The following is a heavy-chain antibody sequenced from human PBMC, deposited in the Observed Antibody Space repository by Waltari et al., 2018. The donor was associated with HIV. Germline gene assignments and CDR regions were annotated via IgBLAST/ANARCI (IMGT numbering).Heavy chain of an antibody. CDR3: ARAVGGYDYVWGSYRNYYFDY. CDR1: GFTFSSYW. CDR2: INSDGSST. J-gene: IGHJ4*02. Sequence: EVQLVESGGGLVQPGGSLRLACAAAGFTFSSYWMHWVRHAPGKGLVWVSLINSDGSSTRYADSVKGRFTISRDNAKNTLYLQMNSLRAEDTAVYYCARAVGGYDYVWGSYRNYYFDYWGQGTLVTVSS. D-gene: IGHD3-16*02. V-gene: IGHV3-74*01.